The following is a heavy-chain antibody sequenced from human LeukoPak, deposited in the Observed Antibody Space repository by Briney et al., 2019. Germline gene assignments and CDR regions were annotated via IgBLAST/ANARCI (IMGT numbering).Heavy chain of an antibody. D-gene: IGHD3-16*02. Sequence: PSETLSLTCAVYGGSFSGYYWSWIRQPPVKGLEWIGEINHSGSTNYNPSLKSRVTISVDTSKNQFSLKLSSVTAADTAVYYCARSASHLSLGELSYDYWGQGTLVTVSS. V-gene: IGHV4-34*01. CDR2: INHSGST. CDR3: ARSASHLSLGELSYDY. J-gene: IGHJ4*02. CDR1: GGSFSGYY.